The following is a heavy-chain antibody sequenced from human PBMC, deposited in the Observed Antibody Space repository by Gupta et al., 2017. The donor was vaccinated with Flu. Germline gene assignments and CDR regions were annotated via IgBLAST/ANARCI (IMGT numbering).Heavy chain of an antibody. D-gene: IGHD3-22*01. CDR1: GFTFSKYW. J-gene: IGHJ3*02. CDR3: ARASRRTYYYDSSNLFDAFDI. Sequence: EVQLVESGGGLVQPGGSLRLSCAASGFTFSKYWMHWVRQAPGQGLVWVSHINNDGSSTNYADSVKGRFTVSRDNARNTLDLQMNSLRAEDTAVYYCARASRRTYYYDSSNLFDAFDIWVQGTMVTVSS. V-gene: IGHV3-74*01. CDR2: INNDGSST.